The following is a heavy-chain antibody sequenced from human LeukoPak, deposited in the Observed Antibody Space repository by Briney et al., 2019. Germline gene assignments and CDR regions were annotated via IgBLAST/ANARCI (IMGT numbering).Heavy chain of an antibody. V-gene: IGHV4-61*02. J-gene: IGHJ4*02. Sequence: PSQTLSLTCILYGPSISRGCYYCGWIRQPAVKGLEWIGRIYTSESTHCNPSLKSRVSISVDTSKNQFSLKLSSLTAADTAVYYCAREAYHSPDYWGQGTLVTVSS. D-gene: IGHD3-16*01. CDR3: AREAYHSPDY. CDR2: IYTSEST. CDR1: GPSISRGCYY.